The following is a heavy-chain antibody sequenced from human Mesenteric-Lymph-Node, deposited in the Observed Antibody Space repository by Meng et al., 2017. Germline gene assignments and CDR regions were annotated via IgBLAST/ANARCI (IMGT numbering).Heavy chain of an antibody. CDR1: GFTFSTYA. CDR2: ISHDESQK. D-gene: IGHD1-1*01. V-gene: IGHV3-30*04. J-gene: IGHJ4*02. Sequence: GESLKISCAASGFTFSTYAMHWVRQAPGKGLEWVAVISHDESQKYYADSVKGRLTISRDNAKNTLYVQMNSLRAEDTAVYYCARWYNSFFDCWGQGTLVTVSS. CDR3: ARWYNSFFDC.